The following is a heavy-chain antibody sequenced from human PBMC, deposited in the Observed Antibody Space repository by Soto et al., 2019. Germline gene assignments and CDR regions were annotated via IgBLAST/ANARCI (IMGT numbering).Heavy chain of an antibody. CDR1: GFTFSSYS. CDR2: ISGSGGST. D-gene: IGHD3-3*01. V-gene: IGHV3-23*01. Sequence: GGSLRLSCAASGFTFSSYSMSWVRQAPGKGLEWVSAISGSGGSTYYADSVKGRFTISRDNSKNTLYLQMNSLRAEDTAVYYCAKDLDFWSGYCLWGQGTLVTVSS. CDR3: AKDLDFWSGYCL. J-gene: IGHJ4*02.